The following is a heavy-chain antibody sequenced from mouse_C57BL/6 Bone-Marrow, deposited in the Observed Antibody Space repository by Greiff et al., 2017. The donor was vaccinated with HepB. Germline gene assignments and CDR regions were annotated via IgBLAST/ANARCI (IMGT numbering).Heavy chain of an antibody. CDR2: IGPSDSYT. Sequence: VQLQQPGAELVMPGASVKLSCKASGYTFTSYWMHWVKQRPGQGLEWIGEIGPSDSYTNYNQKFKGKSTLTVDKSSSTAYMQLSSLTSEDSAVYYCARSSYAYWGQGTLVTVSA. D-gene: IGHD1-1*01. CDR1: GYTFTSYW. CDR3: ARSSYAY. J-gene: IGHJ3*01. V-gene: IGHV1-69*01.